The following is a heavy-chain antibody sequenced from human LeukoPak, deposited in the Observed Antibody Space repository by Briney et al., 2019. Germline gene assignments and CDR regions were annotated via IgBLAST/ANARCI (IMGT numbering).Heavy chain of an antibody. CDR2: VSSSGGST. D-gene: IGHD5-18*01. CDR1: GFTFSSYA. CDR3: AKEGRKTGNTYGYEFDS. Sequence: GGSLRLSCAASGFTFSSYAMSWVRQAPGKGLEWVSAVSSSGGSTNYADYVKGQFTISRDNSKNTVYLHMNNLRAEDTAVYYCAKEGRKTGNTYGYEFDSWGQGTLGTVSS. V-gene: IGHV3-23*01. J-gene: IGHJ4*02.